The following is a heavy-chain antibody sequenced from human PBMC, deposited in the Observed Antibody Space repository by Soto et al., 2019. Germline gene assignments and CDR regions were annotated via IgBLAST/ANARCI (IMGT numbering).Heavy chain of an antibody. CDR1: GCSLSTSGVG. CDR2: ICWDDDK. V-gene: IGHV2-5*02. J-gene: IGHJ5*02. Sequence: QITLKESGPTLVKPTQTLTLTCTFSGCSLSTSGVGVGWVRQPPGKALEWLAFICWDDDKRYSPSLKSRLTTTKATSKNQGFLTMTNMDPVDTATYYWAHRRRNYFPSGSQNWFDPWGQGTLVTVSS. D-gene: IGHD3-10*01. CDR3: AHRRRNYFPSGSQNWFDP.